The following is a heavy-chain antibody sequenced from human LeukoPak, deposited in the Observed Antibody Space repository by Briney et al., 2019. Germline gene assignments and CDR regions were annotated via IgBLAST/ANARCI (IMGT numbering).Heavy chain of an antibody. CDR1: GFTFSGYG. J-gene: IGHJ4*02. CDR3: AKDLGWDY. V-gene: IGHV3-30*18. Sequence: PGGSLRLSCAASGFTFSGYGMHWVRQAPGKGLEWVATISSDGSNKNYADSVKGRFTISRDNSKNTLYLQMNSLRAEDTAVYYCAKDLGWDYWGQGTLVTVSS. CDR2: ISSDGSNK. D-gene: IGHD3-16*01.